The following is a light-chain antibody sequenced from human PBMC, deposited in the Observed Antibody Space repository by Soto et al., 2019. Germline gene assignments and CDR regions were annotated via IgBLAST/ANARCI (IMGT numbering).Light chain of an antibody. CDR3: QQYNKWPYT. V-gene: IGKV3-15*01. Sequence: EIVMTQSPVALSVSPGESAALSCRASQSVGRNFAWYQQRPGKAPRVLIYGTSTRATGVPARFSGSGSGTYFTLTISSLQSEDFAVYYCQQYNKWPYTFGQGTRLEIK. CDR2: GTS. CDR1: QSVGRN. J-gene: IGKJ2*01.